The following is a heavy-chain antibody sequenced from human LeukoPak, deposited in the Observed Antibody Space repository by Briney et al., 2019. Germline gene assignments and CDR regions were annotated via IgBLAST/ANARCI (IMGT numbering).Heavy chain of an antibody. CDR1: GFTFSSYA. V-gene: IGHV3-30-3*01. Sequence: GGSLRLSCAASGFTFSSYAMHWVRQAPGKGLEWVAVISYDGSNKYYADSVKGRFTISRDNSKNTLYLQMNSLRAEDTAVYYCARAAVAVAGQGYFDYWGQGTLVTVSS. J-gene: IGHJ4*02. D-gene: IGHD6-19*01. CDR2: ISYDGSNK. CDR3: ARAAVAVAGQGYFDY.